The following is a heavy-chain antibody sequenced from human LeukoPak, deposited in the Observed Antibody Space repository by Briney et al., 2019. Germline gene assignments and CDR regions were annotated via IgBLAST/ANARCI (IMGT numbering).Heavy chain of an antibody. V-gene: IGHV4-59*01. CDR2: IYYSGST. CDR3: ARSSGSGGFYDFDY. J-gene: IGHJ4*02. CDR1: GGSISSYY. Sequence: PSETLSLTCTVSGGSISSYYCSWIRQPPGKGLEWIGYIYYSGSTNYNPSLKSRVSISVDTSKNQFSLKLSSVTAADTAVYYCARSSGSGGFYDFDYWGQGTLVTVSS. D-gene: IGHD3-10*01.